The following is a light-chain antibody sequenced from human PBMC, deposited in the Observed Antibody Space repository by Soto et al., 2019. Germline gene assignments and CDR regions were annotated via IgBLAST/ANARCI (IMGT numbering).Light chain of an antibody. V-gene: IGLV2-14*01. CDR1: SSDVGGHNY. CDR3: GSYTTISTWV. Sequence: QSALTQPASVSGSPGQSITISCTGTSSDVGGHNYVSWYQVHPGKAPKVLIYEVTNRPSGVSDRFSGSKSGNTASLTISGLQDEDEANYYCGSYTTISTWVFGGGTKVTVL. J-gene: IGLJ3*02. CDR2: EVT.